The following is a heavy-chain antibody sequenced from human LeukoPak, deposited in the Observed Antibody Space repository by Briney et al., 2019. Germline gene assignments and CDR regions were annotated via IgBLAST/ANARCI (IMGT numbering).Heavy chain of an antibody. V-gene: IGHV1-2*02. CDR3: ARFRATTEPHFDY. Sequence: ASVKVSCKASGYTFTGYYMHWVRQAPGQGLEWTGWINPNSGGTNYAQKFQGRVTMTRDTSISTAYMELSRLRSDDTAVYYCARFRATTEPHFDYWGQGTLVTVSS. CDR1: GYTFTGYY. D-gene: IGHD1-26*01. J-gene: IGHJ4*02. CDR2: INPNSGGT.